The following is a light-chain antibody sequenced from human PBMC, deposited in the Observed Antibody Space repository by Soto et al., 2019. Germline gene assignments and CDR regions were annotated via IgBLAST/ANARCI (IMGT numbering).Light chain of an antibody. CDR1: QSSSSW. J-gene: IGKJ1*01. Sequence: DIQMTQSPSTQSASVGERVTITCRASQSSSSWLAWYQQKAGKDPKLLIYKASSLESGVPSRFSGSGSGTEFTLTISSLQPDDFATYYCQQYNSYRRTFGQGTKVEIK. CDR3: QQYNSYRRT. V-gene: IGKV1-5*03. CDR2: KAS.